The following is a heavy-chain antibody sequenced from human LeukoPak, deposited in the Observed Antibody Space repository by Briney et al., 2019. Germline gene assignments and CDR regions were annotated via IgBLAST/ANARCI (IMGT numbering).Heavy chain of an antibody. CDR1: GGSISSYY. CDR2: IYYSGSI. J-gene: IGHJ5*02. Sequence: PSETLSLTCTVSGGSISSYYWSWIRQPPGKGLEWIGYIYYSGSIKYNSSLKSRVTISVDTSKNQISLKLRSVTAADTAVYYCARFEWELSWADPWGQGTLVTVSS. V-gene: IGHV4-59*08. D-gene: IGHD1-26*01. CDR3: ARFEWELSWADP.